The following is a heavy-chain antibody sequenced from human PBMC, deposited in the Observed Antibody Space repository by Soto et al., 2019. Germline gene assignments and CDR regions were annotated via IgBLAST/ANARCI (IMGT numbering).Heavy chain of an antibody. CDR1: GGSIISYY. CDR2: IYYSGST. D-gene: IGHD5-12*01. CDR3: ARLRGYSGYDAFDI. V-gene: IGHV4-59*01. J-gene: IGHJ3*02. Sequence: LETLPLTCTVSGGSIISYYWSWIRQPTGKGLEWIGYIYYSGSTNYNPSLESRVTISVDTSKNQFSLKLSSVTAVDTAVYYCARLRGYSGYDAFDIWGQGTIVTVSS.